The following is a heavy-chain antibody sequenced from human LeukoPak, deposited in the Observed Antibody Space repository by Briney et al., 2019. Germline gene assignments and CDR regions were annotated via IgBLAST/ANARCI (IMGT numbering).Heavy chain of an antibody. CDR1: GYTFTSYD. CDR2: MNPNSGNT. V-gene: IGHV1-8*01. J-gene: IGHJ4*02. Sequence: ASVKVSCKASGYTFTSYDINWVRQATGQGLEWMGWMNPNSGNTGYAQKFQGRVTMTRSTSISTAYMELSSLRSEDTAVYYCARVPRITGTGPPRRFDYWGQGTLVTVSS. CDR3: ARVPRITGTGPPRRFDY. D-gene: IGHD1-20*01.